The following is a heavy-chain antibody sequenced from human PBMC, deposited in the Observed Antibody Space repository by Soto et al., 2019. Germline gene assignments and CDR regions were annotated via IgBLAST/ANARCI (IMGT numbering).Heavy chain of an antibody. D-gene: IGHD3-16*02. J-gene: IGHJ6*02. CDR3: AKRAVTFGGVIVSSRPLYYGMDV. CDR1: GFTFSSYA. CDR2: ISGSGGST. V-gene: IGHV3-23*01. Sequence: GSLRLSCAASGFTFSSYAMSWVRQAPGKGLEWVSAISGSGGSTYYADSVKGRFTISRDNSKNTLYLQMNSLRAEDTAVYYCAKRAVTFGGVIVSSRPLYYGMDVWGQGTTVTVSS.